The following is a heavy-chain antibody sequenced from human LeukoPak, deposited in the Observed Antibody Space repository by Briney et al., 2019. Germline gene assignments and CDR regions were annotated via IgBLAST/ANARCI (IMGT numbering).Heavy chain of an antibody. CDR2: IWYDGSNK. CDR1: GINLHSYC. D-gene: IGHD6-19*01. CDR3: AKDPKSSGWLYYFDY. J-gene: IGHJ4*02. V-gene: IGHV3-33*06. Sequence: RSLRPPCCTSGINLHSYCKHRVRQGPGKGLEGVAVIWYDGSNKFYADSVKGRFTISRDNSKNTLYLQMNSLRAEDTAVYYCAKDPKSSGWLYYFDYWGQGTLVTVSS.